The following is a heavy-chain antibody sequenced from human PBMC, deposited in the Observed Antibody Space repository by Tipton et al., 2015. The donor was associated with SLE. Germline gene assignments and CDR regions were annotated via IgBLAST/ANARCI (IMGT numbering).Heavy chain of an antibody. D-gene: IGHD1-26*01. CDR1: GGSIKSSDYY. CDR2: IFYTGGT. CDR3: ARQEVIGWEVPH. V-gene: IGHV4-39*01. J-gene: IGHJ4*02. Sequence: TLSLTCTVSGGSIKSSDYYWGWIRQPPGKGLEWIGNIFYTGGTYYNPSLRGRVSISVDTSRNQFSLKVTSVTAADTAVYYCARQEVIGWEVPHWGQGTLVTVSS.